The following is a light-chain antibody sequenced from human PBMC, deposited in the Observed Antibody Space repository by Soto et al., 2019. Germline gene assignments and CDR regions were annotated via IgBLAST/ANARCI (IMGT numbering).Light chain of an antibody. Sequence: DIQMTQSPSTLSASVGDRVTITCRASQSIDSWLAWYQQKPGKAPKLLMYKASSLESGVPSRFSGSGSGTEFTLTISSLQPDDFATYYCQHYNSYSEAFGQGTKVELK. J-gene: IGKJ1*01. CDR2: KAS. CDR3: QHYNSYSEA. CDR1: QSIDSW. V-gene: IGKV1-5*03.